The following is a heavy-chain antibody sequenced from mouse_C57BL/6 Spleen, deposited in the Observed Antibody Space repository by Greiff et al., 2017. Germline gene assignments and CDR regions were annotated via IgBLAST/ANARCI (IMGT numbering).Heavy chain of an antibody. J-gene: IGHJ3*01. CDR2: INPSSGGT. CDR1: GYTFTNYW. CDR3: AREALY. Sequence: QVQLKQPGTELVKPGAAVKLSCKASGYTFTNYWMHWVKQRPGQGLDWIGTINPSSGGTKYNEKFKSKATLTVDKSSSTAYMQLSSLTSEDSAVYYCAREALYWGQGTLVTVSA. V-gene: IGHV1-53*01.